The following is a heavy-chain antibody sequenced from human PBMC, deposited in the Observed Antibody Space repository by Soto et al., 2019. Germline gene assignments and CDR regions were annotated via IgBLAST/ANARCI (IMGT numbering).Heavy chain of an antibody. V-gene: IGHV3-49*03. CDR3: TRDRIATDF. CDR1: GFSFGDYS. CDR2: IRNKASGGTT. J-gene: IGHJ4*02. D-gene: IGHD2-21*01. Sequence: EVQLVESGGGLVQPGRSLRLSCTASGFSFGDYSMTWFRQSSGKGLEWVSLIRNKASGGTTDYAASVRGRFIVSRDDSKSSAYLQMNSLKTEDTAVYYCTRDRIATDFWGQGTLVTVSS.